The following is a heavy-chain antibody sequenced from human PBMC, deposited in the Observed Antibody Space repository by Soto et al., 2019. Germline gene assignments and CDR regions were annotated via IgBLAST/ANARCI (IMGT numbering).Heavy chain of an antibody. J-gene: IGHJ4*02. Sequence: EVQLVESGGGLVKPGGSLRLSCAASGFTFSSYSMNWVRQAPGKGLEWVSSISSSSSYIYYADSVKGRFTISRDNAKNSLYLQMNSLRAEDTAVYYCARGLVLRFLVWLSPLGYWGQGTLVTVSS. CDR3: ARGLVLRFLVWLSPLGY. V-gene: IGHV3-21*01. CDR1: GFTFSSYS. CDR2: ISSSSSYI. D-gene: IGHD3-3*01.